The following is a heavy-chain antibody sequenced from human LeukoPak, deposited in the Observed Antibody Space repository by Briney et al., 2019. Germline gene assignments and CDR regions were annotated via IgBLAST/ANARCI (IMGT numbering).Heavy chain of an antibody. V-gene: IGHV1-18*01. CDR1: TSR. CDR3: ARDLWNFYDDSGYYRDFDS. CDR2: IGSYGGDT. Sequence: ASVKVSCKATSRISWVRQAPGQGLEWMGWIGSYGGDTYYAQKFQGRVTVTTDASTSTVYMELRSLRSDDTAVYYCARDLWNFYDDSGYYRDFDSWGQGTLVTVSS. D-gene: IGHD3-22*01. J-gene: IGHJ5*01.